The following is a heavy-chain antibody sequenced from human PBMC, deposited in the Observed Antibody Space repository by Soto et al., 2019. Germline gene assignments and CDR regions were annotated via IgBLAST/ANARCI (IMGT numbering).Heavy chain of an antibody. Sequence: SETLSLTCAVYGGSFSGYYWSWIRQPPGKGLEWIGEINHSGSTNYNPSLKSRVTISVDTSKNQFSLKLSSATAADTAVYYCARGSVATNWGQGTLVTVSS. V-gene: IGHV4-34*01. D-gene: IGHD1-26*01. CDR2: INHSGST. CDR3: ARGSVATN. CDR1: GGSFSGYY. J-gene: IGHJ4*02.